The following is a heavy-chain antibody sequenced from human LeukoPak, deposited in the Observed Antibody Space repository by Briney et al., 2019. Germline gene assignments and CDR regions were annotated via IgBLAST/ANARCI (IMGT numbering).Heavy chain of an antibody. CDR2: IYTSGST. D-gene: IGHD3-16*02. Sequence: SETLSLTCTVSGGSISSYYWSWIRQPAGKGLEWIGRIYTSGSTNYNPSLKSRVTMSVDTSKNQFSLKLSSVTAADTAVYYCAREFSDYDYVWGSYRYFWFDPWGQGTLVTVSS. V-gene: IGHV4-4*07. CDR3: AREFSDYDYVWGSYRYFWFDP. J-gene: IGHJ5*02. CDR1: GGSISSYY.